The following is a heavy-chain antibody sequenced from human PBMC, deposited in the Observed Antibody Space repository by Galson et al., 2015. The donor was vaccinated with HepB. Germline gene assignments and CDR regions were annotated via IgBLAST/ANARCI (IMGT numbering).Heavy chain of an antibody. CDR2: IKQDGSEK. V-gene: IGHV3-7*03. D-gene: IGHD3-22*01. CDR3: AREGSGYYGPTWFDP. J-gene: IGHJ5*02. CDR1: GFTFSSYW. Sequence: SLRLSCAASGFTFSSYWMSWVRQAPGKGLEWVANIKQDGSEKYYVDSVKGRFTISRDNAKNSLYLQMNSLRAEDTAVYYCAREGSGYYGPTWFDPWGQGTLVTVSS.